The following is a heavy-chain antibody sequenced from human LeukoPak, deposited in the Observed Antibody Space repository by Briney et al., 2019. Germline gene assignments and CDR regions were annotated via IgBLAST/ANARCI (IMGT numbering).Heavy chain of an antibody. Sequence: PGRSLRLSCAASGFTFSSYAMHWVRQAPGKGLEWVAVISYDGSNKYYADSVKGRFTISRDNSKNTLYLQMNSLRAEDTAVYYCARDLYSAVAGLVDYWGQGTLVTVSP. D-gene: IGHD6-19*01. CDR2: ISYDGSNK. V-gene: IGHV3-30-3*01. CDR3: ARDLYSAVAGLVDY. J-gene: IGHJ4*02. CDR1: GFTFSSYA.